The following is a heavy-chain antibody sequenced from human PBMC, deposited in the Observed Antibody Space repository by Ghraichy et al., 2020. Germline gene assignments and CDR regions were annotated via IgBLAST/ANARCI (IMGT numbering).Heavy chain of an antibody. CDR3: ARGHIVATLWFRKGGWFDP. CDR1: GGSFSGYY. V-gene: IGHV4-34*01. CDR2: INHSGST. D-gene: IGHD5-12*01. Sequence: SQTLSLTCAVYGGSFSGYYWNWIRQPPGKGLEWIGEINHSGSTNYNPSLKSRVTISVDTSKNQFSLKLSSVTAADTAVYYCARGHIVATLWFRKGGWFDPWGQGTLVTVSS. J-gene: IGHJ5*02.